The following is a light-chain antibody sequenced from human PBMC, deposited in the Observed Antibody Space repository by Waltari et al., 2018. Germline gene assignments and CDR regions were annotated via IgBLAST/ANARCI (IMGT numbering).Light chain of an antibody. Sequence: DIQMTQSPSSLSASVGDRVTITCRASQGIRNDLGWFQQKPGKAPKRLIYAAFRLQSGVPSRFSGSGFGTEFTLTISSLQPEDFATYYCQHYAPPFGGGTKVEIK. CDR3: QHYAPP. CDR2: AAF. J-gene: IGKJ4*01. CDR1: QGIRND. V-gene: IGKV1-17*01.